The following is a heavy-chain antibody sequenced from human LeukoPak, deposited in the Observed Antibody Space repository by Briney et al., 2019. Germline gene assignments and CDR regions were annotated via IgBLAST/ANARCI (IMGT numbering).Heavy chain of an antibody. D-gene: IGHD4-17*01. V-gene: IGHV4-39*07. CDR2: INHSGST. Sequence: SSETLSLTCTVSGGSISSGGYYWSWIRQHPGKGLEWIGKINHSGSTNYNPSLKSRVTISVDTSKNQFSLKLSSVTAADTAVYYCASDTVTTFDYWGQGTLVTVSS. J-gene: IGHJ4*02. CDR3: ASDTVTTFDY. CDR1: GGSISSGGYY.